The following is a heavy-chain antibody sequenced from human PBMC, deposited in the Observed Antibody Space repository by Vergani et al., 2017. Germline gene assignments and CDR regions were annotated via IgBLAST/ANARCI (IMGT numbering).Heavy chain of an antibody. CDR1: GFIFSSYA. CDR2: ISASDGNT. CDR3: ARVGRSAVAGTFGAFDM. D-gene: IGHD6-19*01. V-gene: IGHV3-23*01. Sequence: EVHLLESGGGLVQSGGSLRLSCAASGFIFSSYAMTWVRQAPGKGLEWVSSISASDGNTYYADSVKGRVTISRDKSKNTLYLQMNSLRAEDTAVYYCARVGRSAVAGTFGAFDMWGQGTMVTVSS. J-gene: IGHJ3*02.